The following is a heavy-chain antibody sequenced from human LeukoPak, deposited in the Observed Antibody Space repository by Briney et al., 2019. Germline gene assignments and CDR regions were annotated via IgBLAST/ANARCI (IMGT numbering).Heavy chain of an antibody. J-gene: IGHJ4*02. CDR2: INPNSGGT. V-gene: IGHV1-2*02. Sequence: EASVNVSCKASGYTFTGYYMHWVRQAPGQGLEWMGWINPNSGGTNYAQKFQGRVTMTRDTSISTAYMELSRLRSDDTAVYYCAREDGEGGGFDYWGQGTLVTDSS. D-gene: IGHD3-16*01. CDR3: AREDGEGGGFDY. CDR1: GYTFTGYY.